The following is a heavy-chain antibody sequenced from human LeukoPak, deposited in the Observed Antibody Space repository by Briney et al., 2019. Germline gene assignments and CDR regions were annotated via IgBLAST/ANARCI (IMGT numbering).Heavy chain of an antibody. D-gene: IGHD1-14*01. Sequence: SETLSLTCTVSGGSISSYYWSWIRQPPGKGLEWIGYIYYSGSTNYNPPLKSRVTISVDTSKNQFSLKLSSVTAADTAVYYCATLAGRRDYWGQGTLVTVSS. V-gene: IGHV4-59*01. CDR1: GGSISSYY. CDR2: IYYSGST. CDR3: ATLAGRRDY. J-gene: IGHJ4*02.